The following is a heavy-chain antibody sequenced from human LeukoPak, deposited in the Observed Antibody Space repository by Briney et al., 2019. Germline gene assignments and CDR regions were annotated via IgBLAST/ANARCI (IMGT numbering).Heavy chain of an antibody. V-gene: IGHV3-30-3*01. CDR2: ISYDGSNK. D-gene: IGHD3-10*01. J-gene: IGHJ5*02. Sequence: GGSLRLPCAASGFTFSSYAMHWVRQAPGKGLEWVAVISYDGSNKYYADSVKGRFTISRDNSKNTLYLQMNSLRAEDTAVYYCARDQYGSGSYFAHNWFDPWGQGTLVTVSS. CDR1: GFTFSSYA. CDR3: ARDQYGSGSYFAHNWFDP.